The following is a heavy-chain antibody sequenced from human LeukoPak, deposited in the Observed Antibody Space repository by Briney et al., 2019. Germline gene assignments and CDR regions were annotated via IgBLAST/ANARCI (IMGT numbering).Heavy chain of an antibody. CDR3: ASGRAAVGTGYYFDY. J-gene: IGHJ4*02. Sequence: PGRSLRLSCAASGFTFRNYGMHWVRQAPGKGLEWVAIIWYDGSNKYYADSVKGQFTISRDNPKNTLYLQMNSLRAEDTAVYFCASGRAAVGTGYYFDYWGQGTLVTVSS. CDR2: IWYDGSNK. CDR1: GFTFRNYG. D-gene: IGHD6-13*01. V-gene: IGHV3-33*01.